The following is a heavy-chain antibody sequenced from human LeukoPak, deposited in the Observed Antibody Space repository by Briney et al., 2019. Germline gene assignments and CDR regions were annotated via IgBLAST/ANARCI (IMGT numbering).Heavy chain of an antibody. D-gene: IGHD6-13*01. V-gene: IGHV3-23*01. CDR1: GFTFSSYA. CDR2: ISGSGGST. J-gene: IGHJ6*04. Sequence: GGSLRLTCAASGFTFSSYAMSWVRQAPGKGLEWVSAISGSGGSTYYADSVKGRFTISRDNSKNTLYLQMNSLRAEDTAVYYCAKDLLGSSSWYVWGKGTTVTVSS. CDR3: AKDLLGSSSWYV.